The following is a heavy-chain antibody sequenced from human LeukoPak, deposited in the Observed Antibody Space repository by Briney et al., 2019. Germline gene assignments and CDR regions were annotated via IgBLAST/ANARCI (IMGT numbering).Heavy chain of an antibody. D-gene: IGHD2-15*01. CDR3: ARVTLLPTHIDY. CDR2: IYHSGST. J-gene: IGHJ4*02. CDR1: GGSISSSNW. V-gene: IGHV4-4*02. Sequence: SETLSLTCAVSGGSISSSNWWSWVRQPPGKGLEWIGEIYHSGSTNYNPSLKSRVTISVDTSKNQFSLRLISVTAADTAVYYCARVTLLPTHIDYWGQGTLVTVSS.